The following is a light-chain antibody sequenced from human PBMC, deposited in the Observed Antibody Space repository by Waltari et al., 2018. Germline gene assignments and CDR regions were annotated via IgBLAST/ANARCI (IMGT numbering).Light chain of an antibody. CDR1: SSNIGAGYD. V-gene: IGLV1-40*01. Sequence: QSVLTQPPSVSGAPGQRVTISCTGSSSNIGAGYDVHWYQQLPGTAPKLLIYANSNRPSVVPDRFAGSKSGTSASLAITGLQAEDEADYYCQSYDSSLSGPVVFGGGTKLTVL. J-gene: IGLJ2*01. CDR2: ANS. CDR3: QSYDSSLSGPVV.